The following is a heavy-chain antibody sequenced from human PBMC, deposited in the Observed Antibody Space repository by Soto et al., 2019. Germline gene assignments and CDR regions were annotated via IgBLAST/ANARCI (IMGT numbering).Heavy chain of an antibody. CDR2: TYYNGNA. Sequence: SETLCVTCTVSGGSIDRSNYYGGWIRQPPGKGLEWIGTTYYNGNAYYNPSLKSRVTMSVDTSKNQFSLKLSSVTAADTAVYYCARVYGSGKYNNWFHPWCPTPLVTVPS. J-gene: IGHJ5*02. D-gene: IGHD3-10*01. CDR3: ARVYGSGKYNNWFHP. V-gene: IGHV4-39*01. CDR1: GGSIDRSNYY.